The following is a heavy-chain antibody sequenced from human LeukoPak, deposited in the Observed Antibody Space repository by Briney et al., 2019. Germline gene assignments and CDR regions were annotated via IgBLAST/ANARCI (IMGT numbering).Heavy chain of an antibody. D-gene: IGHD5-18*01. V-gene: IGHV3-21*01. CDR1: GFTFSSYS. CDR2: ISSSSSYI. J-gene: IGHJ4*02. Sequence: GGSLRLSCAASGFTFSSYSMNWVRQAPGKGLEWVSSISSSSSYIYYADSVKGRFTISRDNAKNSLYLQMDSLRAEDTAVYYCARDRWPQVGYGETFDYWGQGTLVTVSS. CDR3: ARDRWPQVGYGETFDY.